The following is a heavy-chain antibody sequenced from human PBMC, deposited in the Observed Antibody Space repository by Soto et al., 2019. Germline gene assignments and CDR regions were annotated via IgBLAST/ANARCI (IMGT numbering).Heavy chain of an antibody. J-gene: IGHJ4*02. D-gene: IGHD6-19*01. V-gene: IGHV3-23*01. Sequence: EVQLLESGGGLVQPGGSLRLSCTASGFTFSSYAMNWVPQAPGKGLEWVSVISGSGGSTYYADSVKGRFTISRDNSKNKLYLQMNSLRAEDTAVYYCASRTSGWYFDYWGQGTLVTVSS. CDR2: ISGSGGST. CDR1: GFTFSSYA. CDR3: ASRTSGWYFDY.